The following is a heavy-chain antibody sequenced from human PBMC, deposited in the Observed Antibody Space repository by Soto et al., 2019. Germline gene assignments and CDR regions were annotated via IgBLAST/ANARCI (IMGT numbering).Heavy chain of an antibody. V-gene: IGHV3-23*01. Sequence: EVQLLESGGGLVQPGGSLRLSCAASGFTFSSYAMSWVRQAPGKGLEWVSAISGSGGSTYYADSVKGRFTISRDNSKNTLYLKMNSLRAEDTAVYYCARRGNYGDYPSNWFDPWGEGALVTVSS. CDR2: ISGSGGST. CDR3: ARRGNYGDYPSNWFDP. CDR1: GFTFSSYA. J-gene: IGHJ5*02. D-gene: IGHD4-17*01.